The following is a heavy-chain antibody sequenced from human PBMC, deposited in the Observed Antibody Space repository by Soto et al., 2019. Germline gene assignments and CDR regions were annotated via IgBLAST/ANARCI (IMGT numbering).Heavy chain of an antibody. Sequence: VHVVESGGGLVRPGGSLRLSCAASGFTFSNYWMSWVRQAPGKGLEWVANIKHDGSKTYYVDSVKGRFTISRDNAKNSVDLQMNSLRADDTAVYYCVRDEDHLVLNYNYMDVWGKGTTVTVSS. J-gene: IGHJ6*03. V-gene: IGHV3-7*01. D-gene: IGHD3-16*01. CDR3: VRDEDHLVLNYNYMDV. CDR2: IKHDGSKT. CDR1: GFTFSNYW.